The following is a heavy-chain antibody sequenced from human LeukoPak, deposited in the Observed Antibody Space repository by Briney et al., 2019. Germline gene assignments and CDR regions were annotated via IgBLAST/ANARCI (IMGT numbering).Heavy chain of an antibody. V-gene: IGHV4-61*05. CDR2: IYYSGTT. CDR1: GGSISLSYYY. D-gene: IGHD6-25*01. J-gene: IGHJ4*02. CDR3: ARDHLAAEGGY. Sequence: TSETLSLTCSVSGGSISLSYYYWGWIRQPPGKGLEWIGYIYYSGTTNYNPSLKSRVSMSVDTSKNQFSLKLNSVTAADTAVYFCARDHLAAEGGYWGQGTLVTVSS.